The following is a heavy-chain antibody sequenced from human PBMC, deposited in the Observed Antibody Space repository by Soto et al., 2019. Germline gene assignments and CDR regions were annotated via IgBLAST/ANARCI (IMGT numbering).Heavy chain of an antibody. V-gene: IGHV5-10-1*01. CDR3: SGSRIQLWTAYYYCGMDV. Sequence: LGESLKICCKGSGYSFTSYWISWVRRMPGKGRGWMGRIDPSDSYTNYSPSFQGHVTISADKSISTAYLQWSSLKASDTAMYYWSGSRIQLWTAYYYCGMDVWGQGTTVTVSS. CDR1: GYSFTSYW. D-gene: IGHD5-18*01. CDR2: IDPSDSYT. J-gene: IGHJ6*02.